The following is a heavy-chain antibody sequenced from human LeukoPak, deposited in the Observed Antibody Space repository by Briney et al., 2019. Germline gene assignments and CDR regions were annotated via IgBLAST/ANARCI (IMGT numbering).Heavy chain of an antibody. CDR2: ISGSGVST. V-gene: IGHV3-23*01. CDR1: GFTFSTYA. Sequence: GGSLRLSCAASGFTFSTYAMSWVRQAPGKGLEWVSAISGSGVSTDYADSVQGRFTISRDNSENTLSLQMNILRPEDTAVYYCAKDRYFDWLLQPYAFDIWGQGTLVTVS. D-gene: IGHD3-9*01. CDR3: AKDRYFDWLLQPYAFDI. J-gene: IGHJ3*02.